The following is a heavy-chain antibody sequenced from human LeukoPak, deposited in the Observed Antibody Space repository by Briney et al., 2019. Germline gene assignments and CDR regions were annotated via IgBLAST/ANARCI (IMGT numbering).Heavy chain of an antibody. D-gene: IGHD3-9*01. Sequence: GGSLRLSCAAYGFTLSSYAMHWVRQAPGKGLEWVAVISYDGSKKYYADSVKGRFTISRDNSKNTLYLQMNSLIAEDTAVYYCARERGVRSYYDILTGYYDYFDYWGQGTLVTVPS. CDR3: ARERGVRSYYDILTGYYDYFDY. V-gene: IGHV3-30*04. CDR2: ISYDGSKK. J-gene: IGHJ4*02. CDR1: GFTLSSYA.